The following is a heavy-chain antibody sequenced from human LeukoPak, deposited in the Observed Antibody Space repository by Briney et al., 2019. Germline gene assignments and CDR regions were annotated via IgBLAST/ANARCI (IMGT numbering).Heavy chain of an antibody. CDR2: INPNSGGT. D-gene: IGHD2-2*01. V-gene: IGHV1-2*02. J-gene: IGHJ4*02. Sequence: GASVKVSCKASGYTFTDYYMHWVRQAPGQGLEWMGWINPNSGGTNYAQKFQGRVTMTRDTSISTAYMELSRLRSDDTAVYYCARDRDYCSSTSCYATTHFDYWGQGTLVTVSS. CDR1: GYTFTDYY. CDR3: ARDRDYCSSTSCYATTHFDY.